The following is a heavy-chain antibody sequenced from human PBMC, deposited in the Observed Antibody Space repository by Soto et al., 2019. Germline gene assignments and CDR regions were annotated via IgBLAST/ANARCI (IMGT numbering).Heavy chain of an antibody. Sequence: ASVKVSCKTSGYTFMNHYMHWMRQAPGQGLEWMGIINPTGDRISYAEKFEGRVTMTTDTSTSTAYMELRSLRSDDTAVYYCARDRSSRYYYYGMDVWGQGTTVTVSS. J-gene: IGHJ6*02. CDR2: INPTGDRI. CDR1: GYTFMNHY. V-gene: IGHV1-46*01. CDR3: ARDRSSRYYYYGMDV. D-gene: IGHD6-13*01.